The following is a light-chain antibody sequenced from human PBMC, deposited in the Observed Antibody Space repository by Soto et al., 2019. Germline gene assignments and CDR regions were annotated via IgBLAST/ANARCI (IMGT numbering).Light chain of an antibody. CDR1: QSVRIN. CDR3: QQYNNRPPCT. J-gene: IGKJ1*01. Sequence: EIVMTQSTATLSVSPGDRATLSCRASQSVRINLAWYQQKPGHAPKLLIYSASIRATGIPARFSGSGSVTEFTLTIISLQSEDYAVYYCQQYNNRPPCTFGTGTKVEIK. CDR2: SAS. V-gene: IGKV3-15*01.